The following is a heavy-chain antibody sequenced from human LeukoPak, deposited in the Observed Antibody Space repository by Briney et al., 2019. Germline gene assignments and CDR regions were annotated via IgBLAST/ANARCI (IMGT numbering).Heavy chain of an antibody. CDR2: IEGDGNRI. CDR1: GFTLSAYW. CDR3: ARDMSLSGYYMFDLTVGMDV. D-gene: IGHD3-3*01. J-gene: IGHJ6*02. Sequence: PGGSLRLSCAASGFTLSAYWMHWVRQAPGKGLMWVSRIEGDGNRITYADSVKGRFTISRDNAKNTLYLQMNSLRAEDTAVYYCARDMSLSGYYMFDLTVGMDVWGQGTTVTVSS. V-gene: IGHV3-74*01.